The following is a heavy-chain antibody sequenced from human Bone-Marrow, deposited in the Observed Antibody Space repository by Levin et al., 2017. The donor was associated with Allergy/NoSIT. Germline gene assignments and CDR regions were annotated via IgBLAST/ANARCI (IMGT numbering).Heavy chain of an antibody. D-gene: IGHD2-15*01. J-gene: IGHJ4*02. CDR3: AKVGGIVVVVAALYYFDY. CDR1: GFTFSSYA. CDR2: ISGSGGST. Sequence: PGGSLRLSCAASGFTFSSYAMSWVRQAPGKGLEWVSAISGSGGSTYYADSVKGRFTISRDNSKNTLYLQMNSLRAEDTAVYYCAKVGGIVVVVAALYYFDYWGQGTLVTVSS. V-gene: IGHV3-23*01.